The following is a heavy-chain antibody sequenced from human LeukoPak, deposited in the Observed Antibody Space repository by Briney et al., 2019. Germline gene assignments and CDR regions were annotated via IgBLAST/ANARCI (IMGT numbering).Heavy chain of an antibody. CDR2: ISSSSSYI. J-gene: IGHJ4*02. CDR1: GGSISSSS. D-gene: IGHD6-13*01. CDR3: ARPYSSSSNYFDY. Sequence: ETLSLTCTVSGGSISSSSYYWGWIRQPPGKGLEWVSSISSSSSYIYYADSVKGRFTISRDNAKNSLYLQMNSLRAEDTAVYYCARPYSSSSNYFDYWGQGTLVTVSS. V-gene: IGHV3-21*01.